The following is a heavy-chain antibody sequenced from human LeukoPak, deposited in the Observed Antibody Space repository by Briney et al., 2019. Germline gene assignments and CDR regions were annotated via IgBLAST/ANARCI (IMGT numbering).Heavy chain of an antibody. CDR2: VYYSVST. CDR3: VRRDSSTYWYFDL. Sequence: PSETLSLTCTVSGASISSYYWSWIRQPPGKGLEWIGFVYYSVSTNYNPSLKSRVTMSVDTSNSQFSLKLNSVTAADTAVYYCVRRDSSTYWYFDLWGRGTLVTVSS. D-gene: IGHD6-13*01. J-gene: IGHJ2*01. CDR1: GASISSYY. V-gene: IGHV4-59*08.